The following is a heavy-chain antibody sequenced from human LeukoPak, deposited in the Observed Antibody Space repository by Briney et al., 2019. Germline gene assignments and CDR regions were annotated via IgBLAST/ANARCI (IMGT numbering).Heavy chain of an antibody. CDR1: GFTVSSNY. V-gene: IGHV3-53*04. J-gene: IGHJ6*02. Sequence: GGSLRLSCAASGFTVSSNYMSWVRQAPGKGLEWVSVTYSGGSTYYADSVKGRFTISRHNSKNTLYLQMNSLRAEDTAVYYCARDQYYYGSGSYLPSAYGMDVWGQGTTVTVSS. CDR3: ARDQYYYGSGSYLPSAYGMDV. D-gene: IGHD3-10*01. CDR2: TYSGGST.